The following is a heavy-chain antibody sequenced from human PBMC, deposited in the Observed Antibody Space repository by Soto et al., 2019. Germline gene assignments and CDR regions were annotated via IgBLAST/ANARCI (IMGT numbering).Heavy chain of an antibody. V-gene: IGHV3-7*01. J-gene: IGHJ4*02. CDR3: ARGYCSGGSCYGAGFDY. CDR1: GFSFSSYW. Sequence: EVQLVESGGGLVQPGGSLRLSCAASGFSFSSYWMSWVRQAPGRGLEWVANINQDGSDKYYADSMKGRFTISRDNAKNSLYLQMNSLRAEDTAVYYCARGYCSGGSCYGAGFDYWGPGTLVTVSS. D-gene: IGHD2-15*01. CDR2: INQDGSDK.